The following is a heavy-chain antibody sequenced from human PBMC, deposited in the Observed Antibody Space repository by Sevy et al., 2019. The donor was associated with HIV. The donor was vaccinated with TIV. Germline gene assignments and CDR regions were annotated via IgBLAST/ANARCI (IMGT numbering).Heavy chain of an antibody. J-gene: IGHJ3*01. V-gene: IGHV3-23*01. D-gene: IGHD2-15*01. CDR3: AKDRAVLVGDAFDL. Sequence: GGSLRLSCAASEITLSNYAMNWVRQAPGRGLEWVSAISGSGGSTYYEDSVKGRFTISRENSKNTLSLQMHSLRVEDTAVYYCAKDRAVLVGDAFDLWGQGTMVTVSS. CDR2: ISGSGGST. CDR1: EITLSNYA.